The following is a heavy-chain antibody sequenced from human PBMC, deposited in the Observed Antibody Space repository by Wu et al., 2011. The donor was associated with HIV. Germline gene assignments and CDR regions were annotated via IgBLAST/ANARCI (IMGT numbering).Heavy chain of an antibody. CDR2: INPSGGST. V-gene: IGHV1-46*01. Sequence: QVQLVQSGAEVKKPGASVKVSCKASGYTFTSYYMHWVRQAPGQGLEWMGIINPSGGSTSYAQKFQGRVTMTRDTSTSTVYMELSSLRSEDTAMYYCARDDYARGFGEAGLDYYGMDVWGQGTTVTVSS. J-gene: IGHJ6*02. CDR3: ARDDYARGFGEAGLDYYGMDV. D-gene: IGHD3-10*01. CDR1: GYTFTSYY.